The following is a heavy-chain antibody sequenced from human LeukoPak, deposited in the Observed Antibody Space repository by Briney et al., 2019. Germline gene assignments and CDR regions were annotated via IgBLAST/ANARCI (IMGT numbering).Heavy chain of an antibody. J-gene: IGHJ4*02. CDR2: IGHDGTET. CDR3: AKRVGSYYFDS. D-gene: IGHD3-10*01. V-gene: IGHV3-64*04. Sequence: GGSLRLSCSASGFTFSSHGFHWVRQSPGKGLEHVSAIGHDGTETYYADSVKGRFTISRDNSKNTLYLQMNSLRAEDTALYYCAKRVGSYYFDSWGQGTLVTVSS. CDR1: GFTFSSHG.